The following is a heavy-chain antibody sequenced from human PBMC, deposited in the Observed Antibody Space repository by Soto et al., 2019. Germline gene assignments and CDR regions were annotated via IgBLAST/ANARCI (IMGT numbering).Heavy chain of an antibody. CDR2: IYHGGST. J-gene: IGHJ5*02. CDR3: ARVGPWVPYYYDSSPYTSATWFDP. V-gene: IGHV4-38-2*01. D-gene: IGHD3-22*01. Sequence: SETLSLTCAVSVYSISSGNYWGWLRQPPGKWLEWIGSIYHGGSTYYNPSLNSRVTLSNEMTNTRVSLILTSVPAADTAVYSCARVGPWVPYYYDSSPYTSATWFDPWGQGTLVTFSS. CDR1: VYSISSGNY.